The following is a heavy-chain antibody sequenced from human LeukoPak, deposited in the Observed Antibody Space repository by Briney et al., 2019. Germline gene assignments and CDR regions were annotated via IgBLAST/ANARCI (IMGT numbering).Heavy chain of an antibody. Sequence: ASVKVSCKTSGYTFSSYEINWVRQAAGRGLEWVGWMNPKTGKTAYARNLQGRVTITRDTSISTAYMELSSLRSEDTAVYYCARGTTAYCGGDCLYYWGQGTLVTVSS. CDR2: MNPKTGKT. V-gene: IGHV1-8*01. CDR1: GYTFSSYE. J-gene: IGHJ4*02. CDR3: ARGTTAYCGGDCLYY. D-gene: IGHD2-21*01.